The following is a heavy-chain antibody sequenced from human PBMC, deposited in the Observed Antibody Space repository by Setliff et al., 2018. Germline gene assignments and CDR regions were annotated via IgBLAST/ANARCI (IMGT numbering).Heavy chain of an antibody. Sequence: SETLSLTCTVSGGSISSSSYQWGWVRQTPGKGLEWIGSIYYSGTAHYNPSLKSRVTISVDTSKNQFSLKLSSVTAADTAVYYCARGVTRPIYYYYYYMDVWGKGTTVTVSS. CDR3: ARGVTRPIYYYYYYMDV. V-gene: IGHV4-39*01. J-gene: IGHJ6*03. D-gene: IGHD4-4*01. CDR1: GGSISSSSYQ. CDR2: IYYSGTA.